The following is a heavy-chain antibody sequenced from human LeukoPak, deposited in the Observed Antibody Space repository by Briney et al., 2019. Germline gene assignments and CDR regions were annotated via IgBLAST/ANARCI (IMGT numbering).Heavy chain of an antibody. CDR2: INPNSGGT. V-gene: IGHV1-2*02. CDR1: GYTFTGYY. CDR3: ARDRTIFGVVMIDY. J-gene: IGHJ4*02. D-gene: IGHD3-3*01. Sequence: GASVKVSCKASGYTFTGYYMHWVRQAPGQGLEWMGWINPNSGGTNYAQKFQGRVAMTRDTSISTAYMELSRLRSDDTAVYYCARDRTIFGVVMIDYWGQGTLVTVSS.